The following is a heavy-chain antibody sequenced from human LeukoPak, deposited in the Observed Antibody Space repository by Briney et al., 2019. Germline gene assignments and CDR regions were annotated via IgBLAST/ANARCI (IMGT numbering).Heavy chain of an antibody. D-gene: IGHD3-22*01. J-gene: IGHJ4*02. CDR1: GGSISSYY. CDR3: ARVDSTYYYDSSGYSFYFDY. CDR2: IYYSGST. V-gene: IGHV4-59*01. Sequence: PSETLSLTCTVSGGSISSYYWSWIRQPPGKGLEWIGYIYYSGSTNYNPSLKSRVTISVDTSKNQFSLKLSSVTAADTAVYYCARVDSTYYYDSSGYSFYFDYWGQGTLVTVSS.